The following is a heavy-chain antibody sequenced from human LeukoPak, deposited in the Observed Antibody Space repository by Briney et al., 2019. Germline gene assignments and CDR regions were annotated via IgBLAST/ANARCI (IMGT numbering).Heavy chain of an antibody. CDR3: AKGYCSSTSCYQFDY. D-gene: IGHD2-2*01. CDR1: GFTFSSYA. V-gene: IGHV3-23*01. Sequence: GGSLRLSCAAPGFTFSSYAMSWVRQAPGKGLEWVSAISGSGGSTYYADSVKGRFTISRDNSKNTLYLQMNSLRAEDTAVYYCAKGYCSSTSCYQFDYWGQGTLVTVSS. J-gene: IGHJ4*02. CDR2: ISGSGGST.